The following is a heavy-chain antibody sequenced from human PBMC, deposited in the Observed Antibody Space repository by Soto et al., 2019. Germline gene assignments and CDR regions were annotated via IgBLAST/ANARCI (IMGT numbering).Heavy chain of an antibody. J-gene: IGHJ6*02. CDR3: ARGKGGYYGMDV. D-gene: IGHD3-16*01. CDR2: ISSSSRYT. CDR1: GFTFSDYY. Sequence: QVQLVESGGGLVKPGGSLRLSCAASGFTFSDYYMSWIRHAPGKGLEWVSYISSSSRYTNYADSVKGRITISSDNAKNSVYLQMNSLRAEDTAVYYCARGKGGYYGMDVWGQGTTVTVCS. V-gene: IGHV3-11*06.